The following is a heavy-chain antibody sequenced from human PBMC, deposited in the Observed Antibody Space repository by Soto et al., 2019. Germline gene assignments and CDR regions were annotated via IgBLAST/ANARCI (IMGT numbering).Heavy chain of an antibody. CDR3: ARGWGQGGIVVDY. J-gene: IGHJ4*02. V-gene: IGHV4-59*01. CDR1: GGSTTYYY. D-gene: IGHD3-22*01. CDR2: IYYTGST. Sequence: QVQLQESGPGLVKPSETLSLTCTVSGGSTTYYYWSWFRQAPGKGLEWLGYIYYTGSTNYNPSLRARPPMPVASSKCQCAVILPSVTAEDTAVYYWARGWGQGGIVVDYWCLGALVIVSA.